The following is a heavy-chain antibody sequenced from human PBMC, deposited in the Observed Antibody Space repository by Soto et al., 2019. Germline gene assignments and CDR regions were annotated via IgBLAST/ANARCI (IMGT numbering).Heavy chain of an antibody. CDR2: IHYTGSR. CDR1: GASVNDYY. Sequence: SETLSLTSTVSGASVNDYYWNWVRQPLGKGLEWIGFIHYTGSRIFNPSLQSRVTMSVDVSQNQFSLRLTSVTAADTAIYYCARWGHPAVKAFDIWGQGTTVTVSS. D-gene: IGHD3-16*01. CDR3: ARWGHPAVKAFDI. V-gene: IGHV4-59*02. J-gene: IGHJ3*02.